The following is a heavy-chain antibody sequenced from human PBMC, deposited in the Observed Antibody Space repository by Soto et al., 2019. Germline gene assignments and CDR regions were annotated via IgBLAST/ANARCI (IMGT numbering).Heavy chain of an antibody. V-gene: IGHV3-23*01. CDR3: AKDRSSTSCYAFDY. D-gene: IGHD2-2*01. CDR1: GFTFRSYA. CDR2: IGGSSGST. Sequence: EVQLLESGGGLLQPGGSLRLSCAASGFTFRSYAMSWVRQAPGKGLEWVSAIGGSSGSTDYADSVKGRFTISRDNSKNTLFLQMNSLRADDTAVYYCAKDRSSTSCYAFDYWGQGTLVTVSS. J-gene: IGHJ4*02.